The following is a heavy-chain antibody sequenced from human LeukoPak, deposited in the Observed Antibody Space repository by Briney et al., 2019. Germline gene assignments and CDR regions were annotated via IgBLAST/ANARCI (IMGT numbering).Heavy chain of an antibody. CDR2: ITGSGDST. D-gene: IGHD3-22*01. Sequence: RGSLRLSCAASGFTFSSYAMSWVRQAPGKGLEWVSAITGSGDSTYYADSVKGRFTFSRDNSKNTLYLQMNSLRAEDTAVYYCARRSSSGGYFDYWGQGTLVTVSS. CDR3: ARRSSSGGYFDY. CDR1: GFTFSSYA. J-gene: IGHJ4*02. V-gene: IGHV3-23*01.